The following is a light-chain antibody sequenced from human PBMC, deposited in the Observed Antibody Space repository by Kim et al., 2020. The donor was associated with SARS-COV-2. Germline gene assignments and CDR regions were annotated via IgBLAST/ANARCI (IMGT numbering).Light chain of an antibody. J-gene: IGLJ3*02. Sequence: QSVLTQPPSVSEAPRQRVTISCSGSSSSIGNNAVNWYQQVPGKAPKLLIYYDDVLASGVSDRFSGSKSGTSASLAISGLQTEDEADYYCAAWDDSLNARVFGGGTQLTVL. V-gene: IGLV1-36*01. CDR2: YDD. CDR1: SSSIGNNA. CDR3: AAWDDSLNARV.